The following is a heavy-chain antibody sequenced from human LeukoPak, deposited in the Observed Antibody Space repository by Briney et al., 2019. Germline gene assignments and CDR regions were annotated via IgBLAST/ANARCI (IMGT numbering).Heavy chain of an antibody. V-gene: IGHV6-1*01. CDR3: WGYYYGSGSYPGMDV. Sequence: SQTLSLTCAMSGDGVSSNSAAWNWIRQSPSRGLEWLRRIYFRAKWYNDYAVSVKSRITINPDTSKNQFSLQLSSVTPEDTAVYYCWGYYYGSGSYPGMDVWGQGTTVTVSS. CDR2: IYFRAKWYN. CDR1: GDGVSSNSAA. J-gene: IGHJ6*02. D-gene: IGHD3-10*01.